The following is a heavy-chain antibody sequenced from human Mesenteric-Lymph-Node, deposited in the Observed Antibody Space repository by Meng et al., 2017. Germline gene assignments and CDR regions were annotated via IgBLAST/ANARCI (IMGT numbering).Heavy chain of an antibody. V-gene: IGHV5-51*01. CDR2: ISPGDSDT. CDR1: GYSFTNSW. Sequence: GESLKISCKGSGYSFTNSWIGWVRQMPGKGLEWVAIISPGDSDTRYNPSFQGQVIISADKSITTTYLQWSSLKASDTAIYFCARHRGFEDFDYWGQGTLVTVSS. D-gene: IGHD5-24*01. CDR3: ARHRGFEDFDY. J-gene: IGHJ4*02.